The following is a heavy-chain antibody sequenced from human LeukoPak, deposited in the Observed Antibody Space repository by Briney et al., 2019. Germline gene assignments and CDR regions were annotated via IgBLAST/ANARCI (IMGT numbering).Heavy chain of an antibody. CDR1: GGSISSYY. D-gene: IGHD3-10*01. J-gene: IGHJ4*02. CDR2: IYTSGST. Sequence: SETLSLTCTASGGSISSYYWSWIRQAAGKGLEWIGRIYTSGSTNYNPSLKSRVTMSVDTSKNQFSLKLSSVTAADTAVYYCAREGLTWFGELFFDYWGQGTLVTVSS. V-gene: IGHV4-4*07. CDR3: AREGLTWFGELFFDY.